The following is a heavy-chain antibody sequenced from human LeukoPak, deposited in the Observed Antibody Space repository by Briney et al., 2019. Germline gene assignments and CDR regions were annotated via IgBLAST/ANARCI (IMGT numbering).Heavy chain of an antibody. D-gene: IGHD6-6*01. Sequence: SETLSLTCTVSGGSISSSSYYWGWIRQPPGKGLEWIGSIYYSGSTFYNPSLKSRVTISADTSKNQFSLNLRSVTAADTAVYFCASPGRGSSGINWFDPWGQRTLVTVSS. CDR2: IYYSGST. CDR3: ASPGRGSSGINWFDP. CDR1: GGSISSSSYY. V-gene: IGHV4-39*01. J-gene: IGHJ5*02.